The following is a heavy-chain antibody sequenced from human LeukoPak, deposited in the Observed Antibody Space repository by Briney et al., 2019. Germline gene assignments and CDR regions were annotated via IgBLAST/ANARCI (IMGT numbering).Heavy chain of an antibody. V-gene: IGHV1-69*05. CDR2: IIPIFGTA. CDR1: GGTFSSYA. CDR3: AREEDYYDSSGSPRSWFDP. J-gene: IGHJ5*02. D-gene: IGHD3-22*01. Sequence: SVKVSCKASGGTFSSYAISWVRQAPGQGLEWMGRIIPIFGTANYAQKFQGRVTITTDESTSTAYMELSSLRSEDTAVYYCAREEDYYDSSGSPRSWFDPWGQGTLTTVSS.